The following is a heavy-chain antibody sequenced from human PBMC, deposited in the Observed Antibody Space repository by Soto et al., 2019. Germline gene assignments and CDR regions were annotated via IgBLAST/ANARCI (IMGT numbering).Heavy chain of an antibody. D-gene: IGHD2-2*01. V-gene: IGHV4-39*01. CDR3: ARTFDQLLDWYFDL. CDR2: IYYSGST. Sequence: PETLSLTCTVSGGSISRSSYYWGWIRQPPGKGLEWIGSIYYSGSTYYNPSLKSRVTISVDTSKNQFPLMLCSVPADDAVLYYCARTFDQLLDWYFDLWGRGTLVTVSS. J-gene: IGHJ2*01. CDR1: GGSISRSSYY.